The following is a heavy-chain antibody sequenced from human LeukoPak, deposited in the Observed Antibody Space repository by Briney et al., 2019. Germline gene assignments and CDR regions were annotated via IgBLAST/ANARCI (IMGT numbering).Heavy chain of an antibody. D-gene: IGHD1-1*01. CDR1: GGSFSGYY. CDR2: INHSGST. Sequence: SETLSLTCAVYGGSFSGYYWSWIRQPPGKGLEWIGEINHSGSTNYNPSLKSRVTISVDTSKNQFSLKLSSVTAADTAVYYCARLVQLRGGFAFDIWGQGTMVTVSS. J-gene: IGHJ3*02. CDR3: ARLVQLRGGFAFDI. V-gene: IGHV4-34*01.